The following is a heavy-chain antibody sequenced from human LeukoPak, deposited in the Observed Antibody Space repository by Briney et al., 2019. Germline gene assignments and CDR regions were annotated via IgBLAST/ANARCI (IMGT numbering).Heavy chain of an antibody. V-gene: IGHV3-74*01. J-gene: IGHJ5*02. CDR1: GFTFSSYW. CDR2: INSDGSST. Sequence: GGSLRLSCAASGFTFSSYWMHWVRQAPGKGLVWVSRINSDGSSTSYADSVKGRFTITRDNAKNTLYLQMNSLRAEDTAVYYCARGGRWRPYNWFDPWGQGTLVTVSS. D-gene: IGHD1-1*01. CDR3: ARGGRWRPYNWFDP.